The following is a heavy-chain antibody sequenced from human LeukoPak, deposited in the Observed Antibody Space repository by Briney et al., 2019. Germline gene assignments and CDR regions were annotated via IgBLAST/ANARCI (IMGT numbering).Heavy chain of an antibody. J-gene: IGHJ4*02. CDR2: MNPNSGNT. CDR3: ARGSTVDTVATPLKY. V-gene: IGHV1-8*01. Sequence: ASVKVSCKASGYTFTNYDINWVRQATGQGLEWMGWMNPNSGNTGYAQKFQGRVTMTRSTSISTAYMELSSLRFEDTAVYYCARGSTVDTVATPLKYWGQGTLVTVSS. CDR1: GYTFTNYD. D-gene: IGHD5-12*01.